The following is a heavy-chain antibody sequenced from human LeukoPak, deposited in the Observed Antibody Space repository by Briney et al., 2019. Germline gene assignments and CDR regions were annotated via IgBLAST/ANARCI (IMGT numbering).Heavy chain of an antibody. CDR2: IYSSGTI. CDR1: GGSISSYY. D-gene: IGHD3-10*01. CDR3: TRDSGTTGEVKFDP. V-gene: IGHV4-4*07. Sequence: SETLSLTGSVSGGSISSYYWSWIRQPAGKVLEWIGRIYSSGTITYNPSLRSRVTMSVDTSKNEFSLKMSSVTAADTAVYYCTRDSGTTGEVKFDPWGQGTLVAVSS. J-gene: IGHJ5*02.